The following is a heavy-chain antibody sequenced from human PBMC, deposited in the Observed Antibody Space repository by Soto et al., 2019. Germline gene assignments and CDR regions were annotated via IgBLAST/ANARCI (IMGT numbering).Heavy chain of an antibody. Sequence: GASVKVSCKASGYTFTSYYMHWVRQAPGQGLEWMGIINPSGGSTSYAQKFQGRVTMTRDTSTSTVYRELSSLRSEDTAVYYCARDRAVAGTRRLGYYYGMDVWGQGTTVTVSS. D-gene: IGHD6-19*01. J-gene: IGHJ6*02. CDR2: INPSGGST. CDR3: ARDRAVAGTRRLGYYYGMDV. CDR1: GYTFTSYY. V-gene: IGHV1-46*01.